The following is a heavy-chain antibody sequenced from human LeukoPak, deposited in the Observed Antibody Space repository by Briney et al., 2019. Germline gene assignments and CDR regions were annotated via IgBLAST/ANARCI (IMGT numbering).Heavy chain of an antibody. CDR2: TSSDLNVK. D-gene: IGHD3-10*01. CDR3: AREGYYGSGSPPSLYFDY. V-gene: IGHV3-30*03. J-gene: IGHJ4*02. Sequence: GGSXRXSXAXSGFTFSSYWMSWVRQAPGKGLEWVAVTSSDLNVKLYADSVKGRFTISRDNSRSTLYLQMNSLRPEDTAIYYCAREGYYGSGSPPSLYFDYWGQGTLVTVSS. CDR1: GFTFSSYW.